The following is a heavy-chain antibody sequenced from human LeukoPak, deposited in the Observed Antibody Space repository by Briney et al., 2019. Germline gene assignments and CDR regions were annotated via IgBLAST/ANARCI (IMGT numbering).Heavy chain of an antibody. V-gene: IGHV1-18*01. Sequence: ASVKVSCKASGYTFTRYGISWVRQAPGQGLEWMGWISGYNGNTKYAQKFQGRGTMTTDTSTSTASMELRSLRSDGTAVYYCARAGYDILTLAPDPANDYWGQGILVTVSS. CDR1: GYTFTRYG. CDR3: ARAGYDILTLAPDPANDY. CDR2: ISGYNGNT. D-gene: IGHD3-9*01. J-gene: IGHJ4*02.